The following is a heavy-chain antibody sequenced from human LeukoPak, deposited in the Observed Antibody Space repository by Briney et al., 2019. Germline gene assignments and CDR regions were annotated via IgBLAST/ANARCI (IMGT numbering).Heavy chain of an antibody. J-gene: IGHJ4*02. Sequence: ASVXXXCXXXGYTFTSYGISWVRQAPGQGLEWMGWISAYNGNTNYAQKLQGRVTMTTDTSTSTAYMELRSLRSDDTAVYYCARAVRGVINDYWGQGTLVTVSS. V-gene: IGHV1-18*01. CDR3: ARAVRGVINDY. D-gene: IGHD3-10*01. CDR1: GYTFTSYG. CDR2: ISAYNGNT.